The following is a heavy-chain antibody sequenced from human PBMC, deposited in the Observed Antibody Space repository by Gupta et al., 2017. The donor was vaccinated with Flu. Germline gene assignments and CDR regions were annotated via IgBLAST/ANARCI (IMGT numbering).Heavy chain of an antibody. Sequence: EVQLVESGGGLVKPGGSLRLSCAASGFTFNTYGMNWVRQAPGKGLEWFSSISSSSSYIYYADSVKGRCNSARHNAKNSLYLQMNSLRAEATAVEDCARAWDVTVAGTFDDWGQGTRGTVSS. CDR3: ARAWDVTVAGTFDD. V-gene: IGHV3-21*01. CDR2: ISSSSSYI. CDR1: GFTFNTYG. J-gene: IGHJ4*02. D-gene: IGHD6-19*01.